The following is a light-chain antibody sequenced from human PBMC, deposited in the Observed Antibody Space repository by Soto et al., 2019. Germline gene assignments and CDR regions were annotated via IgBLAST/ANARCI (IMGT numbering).Light chain of an antibody. J-gene: IGKJ2*01. CDR1: QAINKF. V-gene: IGKV1-9*01. CDR2: SAS. CDR3: QQLKTYPYT. Sequence: IQLTQSPSSLSASVGARVSIICRASQAINKFLAWFQQKPGKAPNLLIFSASTLQSGVPSRFSGGGSGTDFTLTINSLQPEDFATYYCQQLKTYPYTFGQGTKLEIK.